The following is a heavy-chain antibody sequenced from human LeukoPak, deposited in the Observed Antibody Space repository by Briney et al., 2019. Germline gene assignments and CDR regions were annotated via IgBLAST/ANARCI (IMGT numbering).Heavy chain of an antibody. V-gene: IGHV1-18*04. Sequence: ASVKVSCKASGYTFTSYGISWVRQAPGQGLEWMGWISAYNGNTNYAQKLQGRVTMTTDTSTSTAYMELRSLRSDDTAVYYCARVGPTYSSLRPHWFDPWGQGTLVTVSS. J-gene: IGHJ5*02. CDR1: GYTFTSYG. D-gene: IGHD6-13*01. CDR2: ISAYNGNT. CDR3: ARVGPTYSSLRPHWFDP.